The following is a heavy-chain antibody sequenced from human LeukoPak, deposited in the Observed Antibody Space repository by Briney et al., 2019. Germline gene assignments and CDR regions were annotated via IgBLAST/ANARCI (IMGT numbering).Heavy chain of an antibody. J-gene: IGHJ4*02. D-gene: IGHD3-10*01. CDR2: IYYSGST. CDR1: GGSISSSSYY. CDR3: ARCLRRYYGSGSWVQATPPYYFDY. Sequence: SETLSLTCTVSGGSISSSSYYWGWIRQPPGKGLEWIGSIYYSGSTYYNPSLKSRVTISVDTSKNQFSLKLSSVTAADTAVYYCARCLRRYYGSGSWVQATPPYYFDYWGQGTLVTVSS. V-gene: IGHV4-39*07.